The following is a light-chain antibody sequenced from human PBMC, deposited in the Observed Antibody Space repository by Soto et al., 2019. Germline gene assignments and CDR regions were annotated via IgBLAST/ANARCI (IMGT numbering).Light chain of an antibody. J-gene: IGKJ1*01. CDR2: GAT. Sequence: EIVLTQSPATLSLSPGERATLSCRASQSVNSNYVARYQHKPGQGPRLLFYGATHRATGIPDRISGSGSGTDFTLTISRLEPEDFAVYYCQQYGNSPQTFGQGTKVEIK. CDR3: QQYGNSPQT. CDR1: QSVNSNY. V-gene: IGKV3-20*01.